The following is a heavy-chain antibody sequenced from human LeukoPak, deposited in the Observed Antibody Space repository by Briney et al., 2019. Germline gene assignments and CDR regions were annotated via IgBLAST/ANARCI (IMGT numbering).Heavy chain of an antibody. J-gene: IGHJ4*02. V-gene: IGHV3-21*06. D-gene: IGHD1-1*01. CDR3: ARGREDQLALFFDL. Sequence: PGGPLRLSCAACGFNFTTFGMNWVRQTPGRGLEWVSSISSHSSYIYYAASVEGRFTISRDNVKSLLCLQMGSLSAVDSAMYCCARGREDQLALFFDLWGLGTLVTVSS. CDR1: GFNFTTFG. CDR2: ISSHSSYI.